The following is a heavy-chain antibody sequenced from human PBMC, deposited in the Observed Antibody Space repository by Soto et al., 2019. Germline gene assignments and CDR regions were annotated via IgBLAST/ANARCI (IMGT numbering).Heavy chain of an antibody. CDR1: GNTFTTYY. V-gene: IGHV1-46*03. CDR3: TRRGYCSGGSCPLGFDY. D-gene: IGHD2-15*01. CDR2: INPSDGGT. J-gene: IGHJ4*02. Sequence: QVQLVQSGAEVKKPGASVKVSCKASGNTFTTYYVHWVRQAPGQGREWMGVINPSDGGTSYAQKFQGRVTMTRDTSTSTVYMELSSLRSEDTAMYYCTRRGYCSGGSCPLGFDYWGQGTLVTVSS.